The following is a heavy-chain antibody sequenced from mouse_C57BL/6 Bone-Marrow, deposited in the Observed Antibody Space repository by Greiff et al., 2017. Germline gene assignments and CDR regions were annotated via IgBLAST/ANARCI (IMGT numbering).Heavy chain of an antibody. CDR2: ISDGGSYT. D-gene: IGHD1-1*01. V-gene: IGHV5-4*01. CDR3: ARHYYGRAWFAY. Sequence: EVQVVESGGGLVKPGGSLKLSCAASGFTFSSYAMSWVRQTPEKRLEWVATISDGGSYTYYPDNVKGRFTISRDNAKNNLYLQMSHLKSEDTAMYYCARHYYGRAWFAYWGQGTLVTVSA. CDR1: GFTFSSYA. J-gene: IGHJ3*01.